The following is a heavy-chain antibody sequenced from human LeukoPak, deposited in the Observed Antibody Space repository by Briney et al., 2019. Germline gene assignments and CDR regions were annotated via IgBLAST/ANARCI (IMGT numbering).Heavy chain of an antibody. J-gene: IGHJ4*02. Sequence: GGSLRLSCAASGFTSSNYAMNWVRQAPGKGLEWVSAISGSGAATFNADSVKGRFTISRDNSKNTLYLQMNSLRAEDTAVYYCAKDLSSGWYPYYFDFWGRGTLVTVSS. CDR1: GFTSSNYA. D-gene: IGHD6-19*01. V-gene: IGHV3-23*01. CDR2: ISGSGAAT. CDR3: AKDLSSGWYPYYFDF.